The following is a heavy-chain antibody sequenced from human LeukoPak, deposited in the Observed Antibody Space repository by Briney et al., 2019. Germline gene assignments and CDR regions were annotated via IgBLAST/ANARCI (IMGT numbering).Heavy chain of an antibody. CDR3: ARDQEYGATLGFAFDI. V-gene: IGHV4-59*02. CDR2: IYYTGNT. CDR1: RGSVRGYY. J-gene: IGHJ3*02. Sequence: PEALSLTRIHSRGSVRGYYWSWIRQPPGKGLEWIGYIYYTGNTNYNPSLKSRVTMSVDTSKNQFSLKLSSVTAADTAVYYCARDQEYGATLGFAFDICGQGTMVTVSS. D-gene: IGHD4-17*01.